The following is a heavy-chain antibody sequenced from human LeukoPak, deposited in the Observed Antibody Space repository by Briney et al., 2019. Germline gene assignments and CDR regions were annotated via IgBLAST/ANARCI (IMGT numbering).Heavy chain of an antibody. Sequence: GGPLRLPCTASGFTFSNSWVIWVRQAPGKGLEGVANIRQEGSEKYYVDSVRGRFTISRDNAKNSLFLQMNSLRAEDTAVYYCARNQYWGQGTLVTVSS. CDR3: ARNQY. V-gene: IGHV3-7*01. J-gene: IGHJ4*02. CDR2: IRQEGSEK. D-gene: IGHD4-11*01. CDR1: GFTFSNSW.